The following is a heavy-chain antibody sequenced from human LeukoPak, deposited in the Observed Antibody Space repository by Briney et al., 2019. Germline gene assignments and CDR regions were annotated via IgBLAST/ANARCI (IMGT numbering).Heavy chain of an antibody. D-gene: IGHD2-15*01. CDR3: AREDDGY. Sequence: SETLSLTCAVHGGSFSGYYWNWIRQPPGKGLEWIGEINHSGSTNYNPSLKSRVTISVDTSKNQFSLKLSSVTAADTAVYYCAREDDGYWGQGTLVTVSS. CDR2: INHSGST. V-gene: IGHV4-34*01. CDR1: GGSFSGYY. J-gene: IGHJ4*02.